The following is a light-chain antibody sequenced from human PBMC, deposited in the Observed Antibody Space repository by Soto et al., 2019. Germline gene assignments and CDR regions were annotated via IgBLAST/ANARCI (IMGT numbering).Light chain of an antibody. CDR3: LQDYNYPRT. Sequence: AIQRTQSPSSLSASIGDRVTITCRASQDIRNELGWYQQKPGKAPKLLISAASSLEDGVPSRFSGSGSGTDFTLTISSLRPEDFATYFCLQDYNYPRTFGQGTKVEIK. CDR1: QDIRNE. CDR2: AAS. J-gene: IGKJ1*01. V-gene: IGKV1-6*01.